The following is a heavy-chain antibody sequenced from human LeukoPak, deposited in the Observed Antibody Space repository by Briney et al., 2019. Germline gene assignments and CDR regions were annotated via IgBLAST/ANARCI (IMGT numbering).Heavy chain of an antibody. D-gene: IGHD2-21*01. CDR3: ARAPYGGSFDY. V-gene: IGHV4-59*01. J-gene: IGHJ4*02. Sequence: PSGTLSLTCTVSGGSISSYYWSWIRQPPGKGLEWIGYIYYSGSTNYNPSLKSRVTISVDTSKNQFSLKLSSVTAADTAVYYCARAPYGGSFDYWGQGTLVTVSS. CDR2: IYYSGST. CDR1: GGSISSYY.